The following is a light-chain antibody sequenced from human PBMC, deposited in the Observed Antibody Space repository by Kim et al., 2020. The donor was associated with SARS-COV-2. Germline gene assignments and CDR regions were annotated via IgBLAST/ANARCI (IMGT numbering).Light chain of an antibody. CDR2: GKN. CDR3: NSRDSRGNVV. CDR1: SLRSYY. V-gene: IGLV3-19*01. J-gene: IGLJ2*01. Sequence: SSELTQDPAVSVALGQTVRITCQGDSLRSYYSSWYQQKPGQAPVLVIYGKNNRPSGIPDRVSGSSSGNTASLTITGAQAEDEADYYCNSRDSRGNVVFGG.